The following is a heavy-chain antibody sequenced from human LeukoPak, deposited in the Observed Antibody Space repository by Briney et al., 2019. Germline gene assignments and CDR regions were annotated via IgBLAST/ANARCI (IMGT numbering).Heavy chain of an antibody. Sequence: SSYWMNWARQAPGKGLEWIGSVYYGRSPYFNPSLESRATISVDTSKNHFSLKMSSVTAADTAVYYCARSSGTGTFSYWGQGTLVTVSS. CDR2: VYYGRSP. J-gene: IGHJ4*02. CDR1: SSYW. V-gene: IGHV4-39*02. D-gene: IGHD6-25*01. CDR3: ARSSGTGTFSY.